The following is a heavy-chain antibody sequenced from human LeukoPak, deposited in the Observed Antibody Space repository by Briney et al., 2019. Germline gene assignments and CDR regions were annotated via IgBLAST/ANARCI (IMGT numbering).Heavy chain of an antibody. V-gene: IGHV1-2*06. Sequence: GASVKVSCKASGYTFTGYYMHWVRQAPGQGLEWMGRINPNSGGTNYAQKFQGRVTMTRDTSISTAYMELSRLRSDDTAVYYCARDRSPPRSSGSGWYSGPRDFDYWGQGTLVTVSS. D-gene: IGHD6-19*01. CDR3: ARDRSPPRSSGSGWYSGPRDFDY. J-gene: IGHJ4*02. CDR1: GYTFTGYY. CDR2: INPNSGGT.